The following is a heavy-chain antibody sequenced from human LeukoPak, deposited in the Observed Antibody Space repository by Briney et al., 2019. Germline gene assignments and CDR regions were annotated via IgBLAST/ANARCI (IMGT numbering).Heavy chain of an antibody. CDR3: AKARFLEWLPFDY. D-gene: IGHD3-3*01. J-gene: IGHJ4*02. Sequence: GGSLRPSCAASGFTFSSYAMSWVRQAPGKGREWVSAISGIGGGTYYADSVKGRFTTSRDNSKNTLYLQMNSLRAEDTAVYYCAKARFLEWLPFDYWGQGTLVTVSS. CDR2: ISGIGGGT. CDR1: GFTFSSYA. V-gene: IGHV3-23*01.